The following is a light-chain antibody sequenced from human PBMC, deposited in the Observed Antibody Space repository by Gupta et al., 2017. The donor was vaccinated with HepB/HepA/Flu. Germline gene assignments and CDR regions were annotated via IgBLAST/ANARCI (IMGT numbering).Light chain of an antibody. Sequence: QSVLTQPPSVSAAPGQKVTISCSGRSSNIGNNYVSWYQQLPGTAPKLLIYENNKRPSRIPDRFSGSKSGTSATRGITGLQTGDEADYYCGTWDSSLSAGVVFGGGTKLTVL. CDR2: ENN. J-gene: IGLJ2*01. V-gene: IGLV1-51*02. CDR3: GTWDSSLSAGVV. CDR1: SSNIGNNY.